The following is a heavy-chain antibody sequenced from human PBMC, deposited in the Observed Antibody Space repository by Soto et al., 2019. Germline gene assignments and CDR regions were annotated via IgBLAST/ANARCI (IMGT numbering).Heavy chain of an antibody. CDR1: GFTFGSFA. D-gene: IGHD6-13*01. CDR2: VTGTGSHT. CDR3: AKRPDYSSTWYFFDF. V-gene: IGHV3-23*01. J-gene: IGHJ4*02. Sequence: GGSLRLSCAASGFTFGSFAMSWVRQAPGKGLEWVSTVTGTGSHTYYADSVKGRFTISRDNSKNTLYLQVNSLRAEDTAVYFCAKRPDYSSTWYFFDFWGQGTLVTVSS.